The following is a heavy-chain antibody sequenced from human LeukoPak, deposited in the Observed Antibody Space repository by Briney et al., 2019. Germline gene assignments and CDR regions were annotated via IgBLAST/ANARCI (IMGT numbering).Heavy chain of an antibody. V-gene: IGHV3-20*01. J-gene: IGHJ4*02. CDR1: GFTFDDYG. CDR3: ARVGRDGDPFDY. Sequence: GGSLRLSCAASGFTFDDYGMSWVRQAPGKGLEWVSGINWNGGSTGYADSVKGRFTISRDNAKNSLYLQMNSLRAEDTALYHCARVGRDGDPFDYWGQGTLVTVSS. CDR2: INWNGGST. D-gene: IGHD4-17*01.